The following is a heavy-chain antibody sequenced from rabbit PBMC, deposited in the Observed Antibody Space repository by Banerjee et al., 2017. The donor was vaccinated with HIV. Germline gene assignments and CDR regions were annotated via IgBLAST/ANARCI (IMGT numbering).Heavy chain of an antibody. J-gene: IGHJ4*01. V-gene: IGHV1S45*01. CDR2: IYAGSSGST. Sequence: QEQLEESGGDLVKPEGSLTLTCTASGFSFSSSYWICWVRQAPGKGLEWIACIYAGSSGSTYYASWAKGRFTISKTSSTTVTLQMTSLTAADTATYFCARDDAGYAGYGYASGFNLWGPGTLVTDS. CDR1: GFSFSSSYW. D-gene: IGHD6-1*01. CDR3: ARDDAGYAGYGYASGFNL.